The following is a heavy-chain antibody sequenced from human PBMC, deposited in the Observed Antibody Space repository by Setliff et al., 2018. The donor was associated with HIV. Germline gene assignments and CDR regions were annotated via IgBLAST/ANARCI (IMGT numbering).Heavy chain of an antibody. CDR1: GYSFASYW. Sequence: PGESLKISCEGFGYSFASYWIGWVRQMPGKGLEWMGIVYVGDSDTKYSPSFQGQVTISADKSINTAYLQWSSLKASDTAMYYCARGFYGGYYFDYWGQGTLVTVSS. V-gene: IGHV5-51*01. CDR3: ARGFYGGYYFDY. CDR2: VYVGDSDT. J-gene: IGHJ4*02. D-gene: IGHD4-17*01.